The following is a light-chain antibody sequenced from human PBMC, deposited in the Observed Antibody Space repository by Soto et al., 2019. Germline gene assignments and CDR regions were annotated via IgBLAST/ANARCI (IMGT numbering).Light chain of an antibody. Sequence: EIGLTQSPGTLSLSPGERATLSCRASQSVSSSYLAWYQQKPGQAPRLLIYGASSRATGIPDRFSGSGSGTDFTLTISRLEPEDSAVYYCQQYGSSPRTFGQGTKVEIK. CDR3: QQYGSSPRT. V-gene: IGKV3-20*01. CDR1: QSVSSSY. CDR2: GAS. J-gene: IGKJ1*01.